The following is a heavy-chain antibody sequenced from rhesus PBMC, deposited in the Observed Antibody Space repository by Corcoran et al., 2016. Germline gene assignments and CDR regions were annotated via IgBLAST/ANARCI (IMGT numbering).Heavy chain of an antibody. CDR3: ARGPSSYGLDY. D-gene: IGHD6-43*01. V-gene: IGHV4S14*01. CDR2: IDGSGGSN. CDR1: GYSISSGSS. Sequence: QVPLQESGPGLVKPSETLSLTSAVSGYSISSGSSLHWFLPPPGKGLEWIGRIDGSGGSNYLNPSLKSRVTLSVDTSKNQFSLKLSSVTAADTAVYYCARGPSSYGLDYWGQGVLVTVSS. J-gene: IGHJ4*01.